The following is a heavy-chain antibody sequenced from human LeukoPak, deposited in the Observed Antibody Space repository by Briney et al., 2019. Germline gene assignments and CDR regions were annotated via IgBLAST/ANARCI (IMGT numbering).Heavy chain of an antibody. V-gene: IGHV3-7*05. CDR2: IKQDGSVT. J-gene: IGHJ4*02. D-gene: IGHD7-27*01. Sequence: SGGPLRRSCAAPGVPSRKYLTFWRPKIPGKAPNSVANIKQDGSVTHYVYSVKGRFTISRDNSKNSLLLQMNSLRAEDTAVYYCARFLGLGSNWGRDYWGQGTLVTVSS. CDR3: ARFLGLGSNWGRDY. CDR1: GVPSRKYL.